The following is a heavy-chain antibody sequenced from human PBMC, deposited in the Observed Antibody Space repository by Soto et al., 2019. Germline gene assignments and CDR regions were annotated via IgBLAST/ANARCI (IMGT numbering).Heavy chain of an antibody. CDR1: GFTFSSYW. V-gene: IGHV3-7*01. Sequence: EVQLVESGGGLVQPGGSLRLSCAASGFTFSSYWMSWVRQAPGKGLEWVANIKQDGSERYYVDSVKGRFTISRDNAKNSLYLKMNSLRAEDTAVYYCARVALATPSGVDYWGQGTLVTVSS. J-gene: IGHJ4*02. D-gene: IGHD1-26*01. CDR2: IKQDGSER. CDR3: ARVALATPSGVDY.